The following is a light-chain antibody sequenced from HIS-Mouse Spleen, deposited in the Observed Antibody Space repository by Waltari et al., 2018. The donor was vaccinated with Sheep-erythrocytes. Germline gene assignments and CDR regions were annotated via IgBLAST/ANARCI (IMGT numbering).Light chain of an antibody. Sequence: SYELTQPPSVSVSPGQTASITCSGDKLGDKYACWYQQKPGQSPVLVIYQDSKMTSGSHERVYGSNSGNTATLTISGTQAMDEADYYCQAWDSSTAVFGGGTKLTVL. CDR1: KLGDKY. J-gene: IGLJ2*01. CDR2: QDS. V-gene: IGLV3-1*01. CDR3: QAWDSSTAV.